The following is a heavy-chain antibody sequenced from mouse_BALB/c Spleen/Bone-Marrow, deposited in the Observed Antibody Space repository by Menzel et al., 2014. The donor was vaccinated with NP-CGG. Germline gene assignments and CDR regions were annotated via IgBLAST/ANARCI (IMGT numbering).Heavy chain of an antibody. V-gene: IGHV5-9-3*01. CDR1: GFTFSSYA. Sequence: EVQLVESGGGLVKPGGSLKLSRAASGFTFSSYAMSWVRQTPEKRPEWVATISSGGSYTYYPDSVKGRFTISRDNAKNTLYLQMSSLRSEDTAMYYCARHGITGLLDYWGQGTTLTVSS. D-gene: IGHD2-4*01. J-gene: IGHJ2*01. CDR2: ISSGGSYT. CDR3: ARHGITGLLDY.